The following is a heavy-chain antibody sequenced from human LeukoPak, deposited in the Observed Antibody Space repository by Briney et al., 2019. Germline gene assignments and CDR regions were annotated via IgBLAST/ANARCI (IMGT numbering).Heavy chain of an antibody. Sequence: PGRSLRLSCAASGFTFSGYGMHWVRQAPGKGLEWMTFISYDGSNKYYADSVKGRFTISRDNSKNSLYLQMDSLRTEDTAVYYCAKNRLRGSYYFDDWGQGTLVTVPS. CDR1: GFTFSGYG. CDR2: ISYDGSNK. D-gene: IGHD1-26*01. V-gene: IGHV3-30*18. CDR3: AKNRLRGSYYFDD. J-gene: IGHJ4*02.